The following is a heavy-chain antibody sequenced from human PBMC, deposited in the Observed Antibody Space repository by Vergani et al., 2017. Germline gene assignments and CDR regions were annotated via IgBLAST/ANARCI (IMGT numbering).Heavy chain of an antibody. Sequence: EVQLVESGGGLVQPGGSLRLSCAASGFTVSSNYMSWVRQAPGKGLEWVSVIYSGGSTYYADSVKGRFTISRDNSKNTLYLQMNSLRAEDTAVYYCARVPHGIAAAGFQSYWGQGTLVTVSS. CDR2: IYSGGST. CDR3: ARVPHGIAAAGFQSY. J-gene: IGHJ4*02. D-gene: IGHD6-13*01. V-gene: IGHV3-66*02. CDR1: GFTVSSNY.